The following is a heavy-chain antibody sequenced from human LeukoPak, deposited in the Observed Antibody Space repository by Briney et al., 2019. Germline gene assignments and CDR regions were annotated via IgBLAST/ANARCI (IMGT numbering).Heavy chain of an antibody. V-gene: IGHV3-30-3*01. Sequence: TGGSLRLSCAASGFTFSSYAMHWVRQAPGKGLEWVAVISYDGSNKYYADSVKGRFTISRDNSKNTLYLQMNSLRAEDTAVYYCARAYYDFWSGYYYYFDYWGQGTLVTVSS. CDR2: ISYDGSNK. CDR1: GFTFSSYA. D-gene: IGHD3-3*01. J-gene: IGHJ4*02. CDR3: ARAYYDFWSGYYYYFDY.